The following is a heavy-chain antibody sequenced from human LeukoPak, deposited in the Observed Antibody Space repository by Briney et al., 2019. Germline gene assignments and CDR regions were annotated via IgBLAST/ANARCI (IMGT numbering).Heavy chain of an antibody. CDR1: GFTFISYA. CDR2: ISYDGGNK. V-gene: IGHV3-30*04. J-gene: IGHJ4*02. Sequence: GGSLRLSCVASGFTFISYAMHRVRQAPGKGLEWVAVISYDGGNKYYADSVKGRFTISRDNSKNTLYLQMNSLRAEDTAVYYCARSEYSGYSPLDYWGQGTLVTVSS. CDR3: ARSEYSGYSPLDY. D-gene: IGHD5-12*01.